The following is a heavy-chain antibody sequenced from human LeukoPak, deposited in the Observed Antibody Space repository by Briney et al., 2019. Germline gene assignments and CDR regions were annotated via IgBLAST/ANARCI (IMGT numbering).Heavy chain of an antibody. D-gene: IGHD3-3*01. CDR2: IIPILGIA. Sequence: SVKVSCKASGGTFISYTISWVRQAPGRGLEWMGRIIPILGIANYAQKFQGRVTITADKSTSTAYMELSSLRSEDTAVYYCARDNPRDFWSNFDYWGQGTLVTVSS. J-gene: IGHJ4*02. CDR3: ARDNPRDFWSNFDY. V-gene: IGHV1-69*04. CDR1: GGTFISYT.